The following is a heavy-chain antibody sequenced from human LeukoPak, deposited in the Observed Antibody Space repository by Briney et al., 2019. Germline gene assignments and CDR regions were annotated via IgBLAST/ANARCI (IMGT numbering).Heavy chain of an antibody. CDR3: ARADPFFDSSGYHYAFDI. CDR1: GYTFTSYY. CDR2: INPNSGGT. V-gene: IGHV1-2*02. D-gene: IGHD3-22*01. J-gene: IGHJ3*02. Sequence: GASVKVSCKASGYTFTSYYMHWVRQAPGQGLEWMGWINPNSGGTNYAQKFQGRVTMTRDTSISTAYMELSRLRSDDTAVYYCARADPFFDSSGYHYAFDIWGQGTMVTVSS.